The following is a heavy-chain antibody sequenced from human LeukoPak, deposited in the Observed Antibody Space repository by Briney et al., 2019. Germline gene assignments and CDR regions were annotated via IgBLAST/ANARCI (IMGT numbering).Heavy chain of an antibody. CDR3: ARSEAFGGVIAGYYYYYMDV. CDR1: GYSISSGYY. J-gene: IGHJ6*03. Sequence: SETLSLTCTVSGYSISSGYYWGWIRQPPGKGLEWIGSIYHSGSTYYNPSLKSRVTISVDTSKNQFSLKLSSVTAADTAVYYCARSEAFGGVIAGYYYYYMDVWGKGTTVTVSS. V-gene: IGHV4-38-2*02. CDR2: IYHSGST. D-gene: IGHD3-16*02.